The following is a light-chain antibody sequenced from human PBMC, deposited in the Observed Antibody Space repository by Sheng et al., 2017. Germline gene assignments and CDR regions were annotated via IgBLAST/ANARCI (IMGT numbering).Light chain of an antibody. CDR1: QSVSSSY. CDR2: GAS. CDR3: LQRGYWPLT. V-gene: IGKV3D-20*02. Sequence: EIVLTQSPGTLSLSPGERATLSCRTSQSVSSSYLTWYQQKPGQAPRLLIYGASNRATGIPDRFSGSGSGTDFTLTISSLEPEDFAVYYCLQRGYWPLTFGGGTKVEIK. J-gene: IGKJ4*01.